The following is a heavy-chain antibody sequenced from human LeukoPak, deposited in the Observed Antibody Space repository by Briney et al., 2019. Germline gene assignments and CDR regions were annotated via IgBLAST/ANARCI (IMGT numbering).Heavy chain of an antibody. D-gene: IGHD3-10*01. Sequence: SGTLSLTCAVSGGSISSSNWWSWVRQPPGKGLEWIGEIYRSGSTNYNPSLKSRVTISVDKSKNQFSLKLSSVTAADTAVYYCARGLYGSGNYIWIFDYWGQGTLVTVSS. V-gene: IGHV4-4*02. CDR2: IYRSGST. CDR3: ARGLYGSGNYIWIFDY. CDR1: GGSISSSNW. J-gene: IGHJ4*02.